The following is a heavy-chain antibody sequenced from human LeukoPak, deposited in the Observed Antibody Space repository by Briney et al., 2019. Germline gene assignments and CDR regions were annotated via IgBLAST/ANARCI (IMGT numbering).Heavy chain of an antibody. CDR1: GFTFSSYG. CDR2: ILYDGSNK. J-gene: IGHJ4*02. Sequence: GGSLRLSCAASGFTFSSYGMHWVRQAPGKGLEWVAVILYDGSNKFYAASVKGRFTISRDNAKNSLYLQMNRLRAEDTAVYYCAVEDIVLMVYAQWGQGTLVTVS. D-gene: IGHD2-8*01. V-gene: IGHV3-33*03. CDR3: AVEDIVLMVYAQ.